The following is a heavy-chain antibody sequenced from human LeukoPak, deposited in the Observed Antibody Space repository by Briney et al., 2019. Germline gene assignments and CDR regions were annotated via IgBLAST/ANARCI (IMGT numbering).Heavy chain of an antibody. CDR2: IIPIFGTA. CDR3: ARGEDIAVAGTNHYYYYYMDV. Sequence: SVKVSCKASGGTFSSYAISWVRQAPGQGLEWMGGIIPIFGTANYAQKFQGRVTITTDESTSTAYMELSSLRSEDTAVYYCARGEDIAVAGTNHYYYYYMDVWGKGTTVTVSS. J-gene: IGHJ6*03. D-gene: IGHD6-19*01. V-gene: IGHV1-69*05. CDR1: GGTFSSYA.